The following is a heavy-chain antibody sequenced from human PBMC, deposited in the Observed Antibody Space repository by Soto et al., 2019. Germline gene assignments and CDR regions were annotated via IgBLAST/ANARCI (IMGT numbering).Heavy chain of an antibody. V-gene: IGHV1-69*13. CDR2: IIPIFGTA. Sequence: SLKVSCPTFGGTFRRSAISWVRQDPGQLLEWMGGIIPIFGTANYAQKFQGRVTITADESTSTAYMELSSLRSEDTAVYYCAGGYCTNGVCYTKAYYYYGTDGRGQGTTVTV. CDR3: AGGYCTNGVCYTKAYYYYGTDG. D-gene: IGHD2-8*01. J-gene: IGHJ6*02. CDR1: GGTFRRSA.